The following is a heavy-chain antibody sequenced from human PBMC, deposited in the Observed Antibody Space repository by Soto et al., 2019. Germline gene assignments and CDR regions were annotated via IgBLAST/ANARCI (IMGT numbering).Heavy chain of an antibody. CDR1: GGSISSYY. CDR3: ARERYYYDSSGYYVDAFDI. D-gene: IGHD3-22*01. CDR2: IYYSGST. J-gene: IGHJ3*02. V-gene: IGHV4-59*01. Sequence: SETLSLTCTVSGGSISSYYWSWIRQPPGKGLEWIGYIYYSGSTNYNPSLKSRVTISVDTSKNQFSLKLSSVTAADTAVYYCARERYYYDSSGYYVDAFDIWGQGTMVTVSS.